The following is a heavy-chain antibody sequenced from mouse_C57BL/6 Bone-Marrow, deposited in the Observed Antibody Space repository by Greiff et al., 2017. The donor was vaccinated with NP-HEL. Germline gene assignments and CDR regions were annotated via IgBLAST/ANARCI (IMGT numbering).Heavy chain of an antibody. D-gene: IGHD1-1*01. V-gene: IGHV5-4*03. CDR3: ARVNYYGSRDV. CDR2: ISDGGSYT. Sequence: EVKLMESGGGLVKPGGSLKLSCAASGFTFSSYAMSWVRQTPEKRLEWVATISDGGSYTYYPDNVKGRFTISRDNAKNNLYLQMIHLKSEDTAMYYCARVNYYGSRDVWGTGTTVTVSS. CDR1: GFTFSSYA. J-gene: IGHJ1*03.